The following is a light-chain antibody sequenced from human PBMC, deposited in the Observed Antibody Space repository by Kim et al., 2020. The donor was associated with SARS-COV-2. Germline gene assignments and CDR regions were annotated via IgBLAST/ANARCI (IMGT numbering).Light chain of an antibody. CDR1: SLRSYY. CDR3: NSRDSSGNHLVV. V-gene: IGLV3-19*01. CDR2: GKN. J-gene: IGLJ2*01. Sequence: SSELTQDPAVSVALGQTVRVTCQGDSLRSYYASWYPQKPGQAPVLVIYGKNNRPSGIPDRFSGSSSGNTASLTITGAQAEDEADYYRNSRDSSGNHLVVFGGGTQLTVL.